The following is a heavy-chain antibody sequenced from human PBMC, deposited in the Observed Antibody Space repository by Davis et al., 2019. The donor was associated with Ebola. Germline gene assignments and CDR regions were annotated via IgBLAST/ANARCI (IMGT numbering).Heavy chain of an antibody. CDR2: INPSGGST. D-gene: IGHD1-14*01. CDR1: GFTFTSSA. J-gene: IGHJ4*02. CDR3: AASAGTVGKFDF. V-gene: IGHV1-46*01. Sequence: ASVKVSCKASGFTFTSSAMQWVRQAPGQGLEWMGIINPSGGSTSYAQKFQGRVTMTRDTSTSTVYMELSSLRFEDTAVYYCAASAGTVGKFDFWGQGTLVTVSS.